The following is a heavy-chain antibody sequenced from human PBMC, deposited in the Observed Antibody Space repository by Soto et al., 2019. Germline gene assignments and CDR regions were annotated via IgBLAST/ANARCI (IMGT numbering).Heavy chain of an antibody. CDR1: GGTFSSYA. J-gene: IGHJ6*02. Sequence: QVQLVQSGAEVKKPGSSVKVSCKASGGTFSSYAISWVRQAPGQGLEWMGGIIPIFGTANYGQKFQGRVTIPADESTSTAYMELSSLRSEDTAVYYCASPHCSGGSCYQNYYYYYGMDVWGQGTTVTVSS. D-gene: IGHD2-15*01. CDR2: IIPIFGTA. V-gene: IGHV1-69*01. CDR3: ASPHCSGGSCYQNYYYYYGMDV.